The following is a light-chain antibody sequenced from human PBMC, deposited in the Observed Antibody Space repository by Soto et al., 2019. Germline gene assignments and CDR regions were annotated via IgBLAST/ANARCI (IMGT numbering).Light chain of an antibody. CDR1: QALSNY. CDR2: SAS. J-gene: IGKJ4*01. V-gene: IGKV1-9*01. Sequence: DIQLTQSPSVLSASVGDTVAVTCRASQALSNYLAWYQQKPGKAPDLPIYSASTLQSGVPSRFSGSGSETEFSLTIRALQPEDFATYYCQQLSRYPLTFGGGTKVDIK. CDR3: QQLSRYPLT.